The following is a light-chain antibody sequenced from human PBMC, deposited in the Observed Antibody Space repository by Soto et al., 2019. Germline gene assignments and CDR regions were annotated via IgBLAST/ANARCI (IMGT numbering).Light chain of an antibody. J-gene: IGLJ3*02. V-gene: IGLV5-37*01. CDR2: YFSDSDK. CDR3: MIWPSNPWV. CDR1: SDINVGDYN. Sequence: QSALTQPPSSSACPGDSARLTCTLPSDINVGDYNVFWFQQKPGSPPRYLLYYFSDSDKGQGSGVPSRFSGSKDVSANTGILVISGLQSEDEADYYCMIWPSNPWVFGGGTQLTVL.